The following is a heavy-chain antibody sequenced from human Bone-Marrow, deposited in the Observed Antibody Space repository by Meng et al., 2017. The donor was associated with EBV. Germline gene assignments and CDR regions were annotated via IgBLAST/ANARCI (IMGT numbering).Heavy chain of an antibody. CDR3: ARVLGTIYYGSGIDY. V-gene: IGHV4-34*01. CDR1: GGSFSGYY. J-gene: IGHJ4*02. D-gene: IGHD3-10*01. Sequence: QGQAQQWGAGLLKPSETLSRTCAVYGGSFSGYYWSWIRQPPGKGLEWIGEINHSGSTNYTPSLKSRVTISVDTSKNQFSLKLSSVTAADTAVYYCARVLGTIYYGSGIDYWGQGTLVTVSS. CDR2: INHSGST.